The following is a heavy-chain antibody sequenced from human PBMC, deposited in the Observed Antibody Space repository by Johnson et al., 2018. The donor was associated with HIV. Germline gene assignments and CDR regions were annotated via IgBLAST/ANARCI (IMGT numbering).Heavy chain of an antibody. CDR3: ARPRTTVTQVDAFDI. J-gene: IGHJ3*02. D-gene: IGHD4-17*01. CDR1: GFTFSSYA. CDR2: ISSNGGST. Sequence: EQLVESGGGVVQPGRSLRLSCAASGFTFSSYAMHWVRQAPGKGLEYVSAISSNGGSTYYANSVKGRFTISRDNSKNTLYLQMGRLRAEDMAVYYCARPRTTVTQVDAFDIWGQGTMVTVSS. V-gene: IGHV3-64*01.